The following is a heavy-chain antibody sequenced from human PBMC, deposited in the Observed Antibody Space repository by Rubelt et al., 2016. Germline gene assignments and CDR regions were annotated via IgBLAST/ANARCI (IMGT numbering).Heavy chain of an antibody. V-gene: IGHV3-48*03. CDR1: GFTFSGYE. CDR3: ARHTYYAFPI. CDR2: ISDSGTTI. D-gene: IGHD1-26*01. Sequence: GGSLRLSCAASGFTFSGYEMNWVRQAPGKGLEWVSYISDSGTTIYYADSVKGRFTISRDNAKNSLYLQMDSLRAEDTAVYYCARHTYYAFPIWGQGSMVTVSS. J-gene: IGHJ3*02.